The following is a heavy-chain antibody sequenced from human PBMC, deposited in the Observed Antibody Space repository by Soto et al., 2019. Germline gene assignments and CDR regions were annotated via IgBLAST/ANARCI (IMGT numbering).Heavy chain of an antibody. CDR2: IYYSGST. Sequence: QVQLQESGPGLVKPSQTLSLTCTVSGGSISSGGYYWSWIRQHPGKGLEWIGYIYYSGSTYYKPSLKSQVTISVDTSKNQFSLKLSSVTAADTAVYYCATRVVDIVATVEDYWGQGTLVTVSS. CDR1: GGSISSGGYY. J-gene: IGHJ4*02. CDR3: ATRVVDIVATVEDY. D-gene: IGHD5-12*01. V-gene: IGHV4-31*01.